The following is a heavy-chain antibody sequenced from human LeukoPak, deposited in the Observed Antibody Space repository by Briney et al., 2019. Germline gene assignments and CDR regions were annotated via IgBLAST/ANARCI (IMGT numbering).Heavy chain of an antibody. Sequence: GGSLRLSCAASGFTFSSYWMSWVRQAPGKGLEWVANINQDESEKYYVDSVKGRFTISRDNAKNSLYLQMNSLRAGDTAVYYCAREDRYSSSWYFDYWGQGTLVTVSS. J-gene: IGHJ4*02. CDR1: GFTFSSYW. CDR2: INQDESEK. D-gene: IGHD6-13*01. CDR3: AREDRYSSSWYFDY. V-gene: IGHV3-7*01.